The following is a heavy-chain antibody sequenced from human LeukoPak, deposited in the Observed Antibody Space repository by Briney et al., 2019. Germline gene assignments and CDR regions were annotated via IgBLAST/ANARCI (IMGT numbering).Heavy chain of an antibody. CDR3: ARAEGELLRFGAFDI. D-gene: IGHD1-26*01. CDR2: ISAYNGNT. J-gene: IGHJ3*02. CDR1: GYTFTSYG. Sequence: ASVKVSCKASGYTFTSYGISWVRQAPGQGLEWMGWISAYNGNTNYAQKLQGRVTMTTDTSTSTAYMELRSLRSDDTAVYYCARAEGELLRFGAFDIWGQGTMVTVSS. V-gene: IGHV1-18*01.